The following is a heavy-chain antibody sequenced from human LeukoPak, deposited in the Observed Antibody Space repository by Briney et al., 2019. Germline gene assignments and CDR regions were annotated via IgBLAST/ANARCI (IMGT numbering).Heavy chain of an antibody. CDR3: ATHYGDYGGFDY. Sequence: ASVKVSCKASGYTFTSYDINWVRQATGQGLEWMGWMSPNSGNTGYAQKFQGRVTMTRNTSISTAYMELSSLRSEDTAVYYCATHYGDYGGFDYWGQGTLVTVSS. V-gene: IGHV1-8*01. CDR1: GYTFTSYD. J-gene: IGHJ4*02. D-gene: IGHD4-17*01. CDR2: MSPNSGNT.